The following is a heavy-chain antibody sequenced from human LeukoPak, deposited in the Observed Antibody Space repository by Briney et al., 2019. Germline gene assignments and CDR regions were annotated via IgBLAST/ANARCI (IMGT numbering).Heavy chain of an antibody. J-gene: IGHJ4*02. CDR1: GFIFSDYY. Sequence: PGGSLRLSCAASGFIFSDYYMYWMRQAPGQGLEWISYISSSGNSMHYADSVKGRFTISRDNTKNSLYLQLNSLRAEDTAVYYCARGNWYSFDYWGQGALVTVSS. CDR2: ISSSGNSM. D-gene: IGHD1-20*01. CDR3: ARGNWYSFDY. V-gene: IGHV3-11*01.